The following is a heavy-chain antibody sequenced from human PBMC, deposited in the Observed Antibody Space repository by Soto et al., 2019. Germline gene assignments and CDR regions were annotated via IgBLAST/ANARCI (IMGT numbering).Heavy chain of an antibody. Sequence: SETLSLTCTVSGDSMSGFYWSWIRQTPGKGLEWIGYINYVGRTSYYSPSLQSRVTISLDSSKNQFSLILSSVTAADTAVYFCARFRRNYFDYWGQGTQVTVSS. CDR2: INYVGRTS. V-gene: IGHV4-59*01. D-gene: IGHD3-10*01. CDR1: GDSMSGFY. J-gene: IGHJ4*02. CDR3: ARFRRNYFDY.